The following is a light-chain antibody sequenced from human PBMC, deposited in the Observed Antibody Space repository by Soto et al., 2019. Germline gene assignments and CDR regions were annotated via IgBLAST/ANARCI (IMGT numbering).Light chain of an antibody. CDR2: KAS. CDR1: QSISSW. J-gene: IGKJ1*01. CDR3: QQYNSYSRT. Sequence: DLQMTQSPSTLSASVGDRVTITCRASQSISSWLAWYQQKPGRAPKLLIYKASTLESGVPSRFSGSGSGTEFTLTMSSLQPDDFATYYCQQYNSYSRTFGQGTKVEIK. V-gene: IGKV1-5*03.